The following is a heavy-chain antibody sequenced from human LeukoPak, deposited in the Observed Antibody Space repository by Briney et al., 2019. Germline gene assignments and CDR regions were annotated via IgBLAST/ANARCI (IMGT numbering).Heavy chain of an antibody. J-gene: IGHJ4*02. CDR1: GFTFSTYW. CDR2: IKEDGSEK. V-gene: IGHV3-7*01. CDR3: ARDSSGYQ. Sequence: GSLRLPCAASGFTFSTYWMSWVRQAPGKGLEWVANIKEDGSEKYYGDSVKGRFTISRDNAKNSLYLEMNSLRVEDTAVYYCARDSSGYQWGQGTLVTVSS. D-gene: IGHD3-22*01.